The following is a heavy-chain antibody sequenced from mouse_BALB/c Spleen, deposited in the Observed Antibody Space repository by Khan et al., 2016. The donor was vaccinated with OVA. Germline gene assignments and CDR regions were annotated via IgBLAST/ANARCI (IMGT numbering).Heavy chain of an antibody. J-gene: IGHJ3*01. CDR3: ANHGSSSAWFAY. CDR1: GYTFTSYW. V-gene: IGHV1-7*01. CDR2: INPSTGYT. Sequence: VKLQESGAELAKPGASVKMSCKASGYTFTSYWMHWVKQRPGQGLEWIGYINPSTGYTEYNQKFKDKATLTADKSSSTAYMQLSSLTSEDSDVYNCANHGSSSAWFAYWGQGTLVTVSA. D-gene: IGHD1-1*01.